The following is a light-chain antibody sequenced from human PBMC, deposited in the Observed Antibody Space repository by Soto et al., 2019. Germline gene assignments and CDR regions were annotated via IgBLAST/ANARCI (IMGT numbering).Light chain of an antibody. CDR3: HHGSSYPLT. V-gene: IGKV1-9*01. J-gene: IGKJ4*01. CDR2: GAS. CDR1: QGIARS. Sequence: EIQLTQSPSFLSAFVGGRVTITCRASQGIARSLAWYQQKPGKAPELLIYGASTLESGVPSRFSGSGSGTEFTLTISSLQPEDFATYYCHHGSSYPLTFGGGTKVEIK.